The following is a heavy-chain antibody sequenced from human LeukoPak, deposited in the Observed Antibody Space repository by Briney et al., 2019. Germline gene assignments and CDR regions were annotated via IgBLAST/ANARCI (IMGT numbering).Heavy chain of an antibody. Sequence: ASVKVSCKASGYTFTSYAMNWVRQAPGQGLEWMGWINTNTGNPTYAQGFTGRFVFSLDTSVSTAYLQISSLKAEDTAVYYCAGDLSSYYYDSSGYSDYWGQGTLVTVSS. J-gene: IGHJ4*02. CDR2: INTNTGNP. CDR1: GYTFTSYA. CDR3: AGDLSSYYYDSSGYSDY. D-gene: IGHD3-22*01. V-gene: IGHV7-4-1*02.